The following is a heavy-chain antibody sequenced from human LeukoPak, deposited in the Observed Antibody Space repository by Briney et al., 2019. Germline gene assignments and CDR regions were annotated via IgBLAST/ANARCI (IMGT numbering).Heavy chain of an antibody. V-gene: IGHV5-51*01. CDR1: EYSFPNYC. CDR3: AIGRGGQQLGDY. D-gene: IGHD6-13*01. CDR2: IYPDDSDT. Sequence: GESLKISCKHSEYSFPNYCIGWVRPMPGKGLEWMGIIYPDDSDTIYRPSFQGQVTISADRSISTAYLQWSSLKASDTAMYYCAIGRGGQQLGDYWGQGTLVTVSS. J-gene: IGHJ4*02.